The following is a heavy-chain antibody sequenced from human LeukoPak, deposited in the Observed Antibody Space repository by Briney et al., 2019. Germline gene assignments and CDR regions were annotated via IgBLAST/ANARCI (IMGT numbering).Heavy chain of an antibody. CDR1: GFTFSSYS. CDR2: ISSSSSYI. D-gene: IGHD3-22*01. J-gene: IGHJ4*02. Sequence: PGGSLRLSCAASGFTFSSYSMNWVRQAPGKGLEWVSSISSSSSYIYYADSVKGRFTISRDNAKNSLYLQMNSLRVEDTALYYCARAYGSSGYYQLPIDYWGQGTLVTVSS. CDR3: ARAYGSSGYYQLPIDY. V-gene: IGHV3-21*04.